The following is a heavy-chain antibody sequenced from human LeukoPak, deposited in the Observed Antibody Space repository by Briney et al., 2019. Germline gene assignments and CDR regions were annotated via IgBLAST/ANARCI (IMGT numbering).Heavy chain of an antibody. CDR1: GFTFSSYA. V-gene: IGHV3-23*01. CDR2: ISGSGGST. J-gene: IGHJ4*02. CDR3: AKDRERDRVTIFGVVIME. D-gene: IGHD3-3*01. Sequence: HPGGSLRLSCAASGFTFSSYAMSWVRQAPGKGLEWVSAISGSGGSTYYADSVKGRFTISRDNSKNTLYLQMNSLRAEDTAVYYCAKDRERDRVTIFGVVIMEWGQGTLVTVSS.